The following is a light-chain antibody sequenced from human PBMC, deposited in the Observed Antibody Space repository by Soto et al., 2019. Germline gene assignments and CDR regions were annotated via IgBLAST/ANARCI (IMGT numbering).Light chain of an antibody. CDR1: QSVTSNY. CDR2: AAS. V-gene: IGKV3-20*01. CDR3: QQYGTSPPWT. J-gene: IGKJ1*01. Sequence: EIVLTQSPCTLSLSPGEGATLSCRASQSVTSNYLACYQQKPGQAPRLLIYAASRRAPGIPDRFSASGSGTDFTLTISRLEPEDFAVYFCQQYGTSPPWTFGQGTKVDI.